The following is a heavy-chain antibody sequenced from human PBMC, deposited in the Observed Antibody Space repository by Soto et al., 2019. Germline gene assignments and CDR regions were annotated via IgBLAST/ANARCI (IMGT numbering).Heavy chain of an antibody. D-gene: IGHD3-9*01. J-gene: IGHJ6*02. V-gene: IGHV3-30-3*01. CDR1: GFTFSSYA. CDR3: ARGLRAPYDIFTGYYFYYYYYGMDV. CDR2: ISYDGSNK. Sequence: GGSLRLSCAASGFTFSSYAMHWARQAPGKGLEWVAVISYDGSNKYYADSVKGRFTISRDNSKNTLYLQMNSLRAEDTAVYYFARGLRAPYDIFTGYYFYYYYYGMDVWGQGTTVTVSS.